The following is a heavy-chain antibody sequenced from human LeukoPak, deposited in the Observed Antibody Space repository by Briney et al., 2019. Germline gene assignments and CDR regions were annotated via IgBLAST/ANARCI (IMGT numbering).Heavy chain of an antibody. CDR1: TFTFSNAW. CDR2: IKSKSDGGTT. CDR3: TTAPRGYCSGGSCSYAFDI. J-gene: IGHJ3*02. V-gene: IGHV3-15*01. D-gene: IGHD2-15*01. Sequence: PGGSLRLSCAASTFTFSNAWMSWVRQAPGKGLEWVGRIKSKSDGGTTDYAAPVKGRFTIARDESKNKLYVQMESLKTDDTAVYYCTTAPRGYCSGGSCSYAFDIWGQGTMVTVSS.